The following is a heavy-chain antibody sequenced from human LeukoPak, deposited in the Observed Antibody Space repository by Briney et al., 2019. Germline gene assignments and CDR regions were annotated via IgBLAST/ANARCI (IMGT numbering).Heavy chain of an antibody. D-gene: IGHD6-19*01. J-gene: IGHJ4*02. V-gene: IGHV4-30-4*01. CDR1: GGSISSGGYY. CDR2: IYYSGST. Sequence: SETLSLTCAVSGGSISSGGYYWSWIRQPPGKGLEWIGYIYYSGSTYYNPSLKSRVTISVDTSKNQFSLKLSSVTAADTAVYYCARGEQWLGFDYWGQGTLVTVSS. CDR3: ARGEQWLGFDY.